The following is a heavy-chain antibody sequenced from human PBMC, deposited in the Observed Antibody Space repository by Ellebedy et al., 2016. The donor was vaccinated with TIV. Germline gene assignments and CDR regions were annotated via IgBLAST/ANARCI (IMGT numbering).Heavy chain of an antibody. CDR1: GFTFSNYW. CDR3: ARRNPSGYDPFLDA. Sequence: GESLKISCAASGFTFSNYWMHWVRQAPGKGLVWVSGIKTDGSITTYADSVEGRFTISRDNAKNTQFLQMHSLGAEDTADYFCARRNPSGYDPFLDAWGQGTPVTVSS. D-gene: IGHD5-12*01. CDR2: IKTDGSIT. J-gene: IGHJ5*02. V-gene: IGHV3-74*01.